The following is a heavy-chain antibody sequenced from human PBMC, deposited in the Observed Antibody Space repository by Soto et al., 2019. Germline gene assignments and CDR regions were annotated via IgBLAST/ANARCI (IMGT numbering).Heavy chain of an antibody. CDR1: GYTFTDYF. CDR3: ARVRTYYDSSGSLDY. Sequence: QVQLVQSGAEVKKPGASVKVSCKASGYTFTDYFMHWVRQAPGQGLEWMGWINPNSGDTNYAQKFQGRVTMTRDMSISTAYMELRRLTSDDTAVYYCARVRTYYDSSGSLDYWGQGTLVTVSS. CDR2: INPNSGDT. V-gene: IGHV1-2*02. D-gene: IGHD3-22*01. J-gene: IGHJ4*02.